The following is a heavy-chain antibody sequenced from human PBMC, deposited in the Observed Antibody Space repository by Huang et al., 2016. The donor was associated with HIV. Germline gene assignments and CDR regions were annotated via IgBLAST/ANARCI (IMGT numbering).Heavy chain of an antibody. V-gene: IGHV3-30*18. Sequence: QVQLVESGGGVVQPGRSLRLSCVASGFTFSSFGMNWVRQAPGKGLEWVAVKSYDGTNKYYAGSVKGRFTISRDNSKNTLYLQMNSLKPEDTAVYYCAKEFDILTGYYYSGSDYWGQGTLVTVSS. CDR1: GFTFSSFG. D-gene: IGHD3-9*01. CDR2: KSYDGTNK. J-gene: IGHJ4*02. CDR3: AKEFDILTGYYYSGSDY.